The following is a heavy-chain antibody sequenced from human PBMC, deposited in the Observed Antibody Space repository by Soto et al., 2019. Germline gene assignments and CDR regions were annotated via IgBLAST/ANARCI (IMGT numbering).Heavy chain of an antibody. J-gene: IGHJ4*02. CDR1: GGSISNGGYC. D-gene: IGHD6-6*01. Sequence: QVQLQESGPGVVKPSQTLSLSCSVSGGSISNGGYCWSWIRQHPGKGLEWIGYIYDSGSTYYNPSPQSRVTISVDTSQNHFSLKLNSVTAADTAVYYCGRGREGSSPNYWGQGTLVTVSS. CDR2: IYDSGST. V-gene: IGHV4-31*03. CDR3: GRGREGSSPNY.